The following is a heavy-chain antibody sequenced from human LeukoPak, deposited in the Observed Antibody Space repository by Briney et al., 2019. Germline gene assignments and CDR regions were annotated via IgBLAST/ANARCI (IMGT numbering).Heavy chain of an antibody. J-gene: IGHJ4*02. CDR1: GFTFTSYA. CDR2: ISYDGSNK. V-gene: IGHV3-30*04. CDR3: ARADGSGSYYSVPFD. D-gene: IGHD3-10*01. Sequence: GGSLRLSCTASGFTFTSYAMHWPRQAPGKGLEWVAVISYDGSNKYFADSVKGRFTISRDNSKNTLYLQMNSLRTEDTAMYYCARADGSGSYYSVPFDWGQGTLVTVSS.